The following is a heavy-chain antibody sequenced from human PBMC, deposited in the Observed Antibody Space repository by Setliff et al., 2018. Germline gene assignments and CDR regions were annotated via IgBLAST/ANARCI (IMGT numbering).Heavy chain of an antibody. CDR2: IFQSGNT. J-gene: IGHJ6*02. Sequence: SETLSLTCAVSGSSIISDYYWVWIRQPPGRGLEWIGSIFQSGNTYYNPSLKSRVTISVDTSRNQFSLKVNSVTAADTAVYYCATLLANYGSGMDVWGQGTTVT. CDR1: GSSIISDYY. V-gene: IGHV4-38-2*01. CDR3: ATLLANYGSGMDV. D-gene: IGHD3-10*01.